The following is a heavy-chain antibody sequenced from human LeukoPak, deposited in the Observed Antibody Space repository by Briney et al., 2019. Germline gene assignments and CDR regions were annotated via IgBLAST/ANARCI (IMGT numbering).Heavy chain of an antibody. Sequence: ASVKVSCKASGYTFTSYYMHWVRQAPGQGLEWMGMINPSGGSASYAQKFQGRVTMTRDTSTSTAYMERSRLRSEDTAVYYCARDKVRYCSSTSCSSYAYYGMDVWGRGTTVTVSS. D-gene: IGHD2-2*01. V-gene: IGHV1-46*01. J-gene: IGHJ6*02. CDR3: ARDKVRYCSSTSCSSYAYYGMDV. CDR2: INPSGGSA. CDR1: GYTFTSYY.